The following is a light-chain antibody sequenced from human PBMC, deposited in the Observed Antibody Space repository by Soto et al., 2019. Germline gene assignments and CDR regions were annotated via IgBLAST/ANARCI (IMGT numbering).Light chain of an antibody. Sequence: QSALTEPRSVSGSPGQSVAISCTGTSSDVGGYNYVSWYQQHPGQAPKLMIYDVSKRPSGVPDRFSGSKSANTASLTVSGLQAEDEADYYCCSYAGSYTFVFGGGTQLTVL. CDR1: SSDVGGYNY. V-gene: IGLV2-11*01. CDR3: CSYAGSYTFV. J-gene: IGLJ2*01. CDR2: DVS.